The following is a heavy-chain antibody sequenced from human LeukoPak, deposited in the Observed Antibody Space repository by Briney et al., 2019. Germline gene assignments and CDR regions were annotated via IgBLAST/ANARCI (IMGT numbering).Heavy chain of an antibody. CDR1: GFTFSGYS. J-gene: IGHJ3*01. D-gene: IGHD1-26*01. CDR3: ARDGTRGVADAFDV. V-gene: IGHV3-48*04. Sequence: GGSLRLSCAASGFTFSGYSMNWVRQAPGKGLEWVSHIGSTGYTKYYADSVKGRFTISRDSTKNSLYLQMDSLRAEDTAVYYCARDGTRGVADAFDVWGQGTMVTVSS. CDR2: IGSTGYTK.